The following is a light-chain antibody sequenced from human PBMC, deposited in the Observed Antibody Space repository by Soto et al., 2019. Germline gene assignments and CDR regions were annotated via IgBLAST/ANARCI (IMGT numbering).Light chain of an antibody. CDR2: DDN. CDR3: GSWDSSLSAYV. J-gene: IGLJ1*01. CDR1: SSNIGGNS. V-gene: IGLV1-51*01. Sequence: QSARAQPPSVSAAPGQKVTISCSGSSSNIGGNSVSWYQQLPGTAPKLLIYDDNKRPSGIPDRFSGSKSDTSATLGITGFQAGDEADYYCGSWDSSLSAYVFGTGTKVTVL.